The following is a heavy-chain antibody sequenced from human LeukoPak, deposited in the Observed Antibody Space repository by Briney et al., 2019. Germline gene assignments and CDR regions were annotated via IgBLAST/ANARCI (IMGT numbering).Heavy chain of an antibody. V-gene: IGHV1-69*06. Sequence: SVKVSCKASGGTFSSYAISWVRQAPGQGLEWMGGIIPIFGTANYAQKFQGRVTITADKSTSTAYMELSSLRSEDTAVYYCARVKDELGFGEPYYYYYYYMDVWGKGTTVTVSS. CDR1: GGTFSSYA. D-gene: IGHD3-10*01. J-gene: IGHJ6*03. CDR2: IIPIFGTA. CDR3: ARVKDELGFGEPYYYYYYYMDV.